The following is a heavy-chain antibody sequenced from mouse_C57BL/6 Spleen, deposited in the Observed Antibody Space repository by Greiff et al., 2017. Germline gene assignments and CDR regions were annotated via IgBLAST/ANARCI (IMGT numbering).Heavy chain of an antibody. CDR2: IYPGDGDP. CDR1: GYAFSSYW. Sequence: QVQLQQSGAELVKPGASVKISCKASGYAFSSYWMNWVKQRPGKGLEWIGQIYPGDGDPNYNGKFKGKATLTADKSSSTAYMQLSSLTSEDSAVYFCARGGTGSSYGAYWGQGTLVTVSA. V-gene: IGHV1-80*01. CDR3: ARGGTGSSYGAY. J-gene: IGHJ3*01. D-gene: IGHD1-1*01.